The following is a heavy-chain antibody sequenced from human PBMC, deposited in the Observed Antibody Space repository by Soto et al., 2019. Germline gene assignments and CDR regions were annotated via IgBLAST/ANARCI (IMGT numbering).Heavy chain of an antibody. V-gene: IGHV3-72*01. J-gene: IGHJ5*01. CDR3: AYTAIRGTTNFDC. Sequence: GGSLRLACSASGVSLSDHCMDWVRQSPGKGLEWVARIRDKSNGYTIEYAASAKGRFTVSRDDSKNSLYLQMNSLKTEDTAVYYCAYTAIRGTTNFDCWGQGTLVTVSS. CDR1: GVSLSDHC. D-gene: IGHD5-12*01. CDR2: IRDKSNGYTI.